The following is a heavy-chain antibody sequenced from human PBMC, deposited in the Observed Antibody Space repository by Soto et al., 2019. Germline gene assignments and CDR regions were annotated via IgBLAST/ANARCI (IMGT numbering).Heavy chain of an antibody. CDR1: GFTFSSYS. CDR2: ISSISSTI. CDR3: ASELAALNWFDP. J-gene: IGHJ5*02. D-gene: IGHD1-1*01. Sequence: EVQLVESGGGLVQPGGSLRLSCAASGFTFSSYSMNWDRQAPGKGLEWVSYISSISSTIYYADSVNGRFTISRDNAKNSLYLQMNSLRDEDTAVYYYASELAALNWFDPWGQGTLVTVSS. V-gene: IGHV3-48*02.